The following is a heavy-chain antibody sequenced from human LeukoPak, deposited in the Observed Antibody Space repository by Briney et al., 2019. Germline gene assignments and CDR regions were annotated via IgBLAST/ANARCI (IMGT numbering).Heavy chain of an antibody. D-gene: IGHD2-21*02. CDR1: GGSISSSSYY. J-gene: IGHJ5*02. CDR2: IYYSGST. Sequence: PAETLSLTCTVSGGSISSSSYYWGWIPQPPGKGLEWIGSIYYSGSTNYNPSLKSRVTISVDTSKNQFSLKLSSVTAADTAVYYCAPSCGGDCGNWFDPWGQGTLVTVSS. V-gene: IGHV4-39*07. CDR3: APSCGGDCGNWFDP.